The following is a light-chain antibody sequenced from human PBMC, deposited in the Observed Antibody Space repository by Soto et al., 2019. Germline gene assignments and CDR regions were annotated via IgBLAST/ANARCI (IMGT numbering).Light chain of an antibody. J-gene: IGKJ5*01. CDR1: QGIGST. CDR3: QQSYKMPS. Sequence: EIVMTQSPATLSVSPGEGATLSCRASQGIGSTLAWYQQKPGQTPRLLIYDTSIRATGVPARFRGSASGTEFTLTISSLEPEDFGTYYCQQSYKMPSFGQGTRLVIK. CDR2: DTS. V-gene: IGKV3-15*01.